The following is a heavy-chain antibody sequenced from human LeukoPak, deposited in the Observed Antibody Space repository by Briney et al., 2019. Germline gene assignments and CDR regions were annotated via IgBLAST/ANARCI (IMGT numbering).Heavy chain of an antibody. CDR2: IKEDGTEK. J-gene: IGHJ4*02. V-gene: IGHV3-7*01. CDR1: GFNFNHYW. CDR3: ARGGSESDY. Sequence: PGGSLRLSCAASGFNFNHYWMTWVRQSPGKGLEWVGNIKEDGTEKNYVDSVKGRFTISRDNAKNSLYRQMNSRRSEDTAVYYCARGGSESDYWGQGTLVTVSS.